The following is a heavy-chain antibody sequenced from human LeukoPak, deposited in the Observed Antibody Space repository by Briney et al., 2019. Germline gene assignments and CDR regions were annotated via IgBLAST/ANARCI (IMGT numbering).Heavy chain of an antibody. V-gene: IGHV5-51*01. CDR1: GYSFTSYW. Sequence: GESLKISCKGSGYSFTSYWIGWVRQMPGKGLEWMGIIYPGDSGTRYSPSFQGQVTISADKSISTAYLQWSSLKASDTAMYYCARTAYYYGSGHEHDYYYYGMDVWGQGTTVTVSS. J-gene: IGHJ6*02. CDR3: ARTAYYYGSGHEHDYYYYGMDV. D-gene: IGHD3-10*01. CDR2: IYPGDSGT.